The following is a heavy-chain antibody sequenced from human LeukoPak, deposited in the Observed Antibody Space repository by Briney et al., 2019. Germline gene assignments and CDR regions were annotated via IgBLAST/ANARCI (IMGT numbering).Heavy chain of an antibody. CDR1: GFTASSIY. D-gene: IGHD3-10*01. CDR2: IYNDGTT. CDR3: ARARGVKRTNWFDP. Sequence: PGGSLRLSCAASGFTASSIYMAWVRQAPGKGLEWVSTIYNDGTTYYADSVKGRFTISRDNSKNTLYLQVNTLRVEDTAMYYCARARGVKRTNWFDPWGQGTLVTVSS. J-gene: IGHJ5*02. V-gene: IGHV3-53*01.